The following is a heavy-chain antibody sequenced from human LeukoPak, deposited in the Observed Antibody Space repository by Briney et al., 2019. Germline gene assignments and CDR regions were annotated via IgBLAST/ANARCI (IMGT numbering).Heavy chain of an antibody. J-gene: IGHJ4*02. CDR2: IRYDGNSE. CDR3: AKGGDGYNYGSYFDY. Sequence: GGSLRLSCAASGFTFSDYYMSWIRQAPGKGLEWVAFIRYDGNSEFYVDSVKGRFTISRDNSKNTLYLQMNSLRAEDTAVYYCAKGGDGYNYGSYFDYWGQGTLVTVSS. D-gene: IGHD5-24*01. CDR1: GFTFSDYY. V-gene: IGHV3-30*02.